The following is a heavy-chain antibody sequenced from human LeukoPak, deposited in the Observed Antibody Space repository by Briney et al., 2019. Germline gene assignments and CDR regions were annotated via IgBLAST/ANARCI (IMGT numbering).Heavy chain of an antibody. V-gene: IGHV4-39*07. J-gene: IGHJ5*02. D-gene: IGHD2-2*01. Sequence: KPSETLSLTCTVSGVSISSRSYYWGWVRQPPGRGLEWIGSIYYSGSTYYNPSLKSRITISLDKSKNQFSLKLTSVTAADTAVYYCARERGHCISTSCYNWFDPWGQGTLVTVSS. CDR2: IYYSGST. CDR1: GVSISSRSYY. CDR3: ARERGHCISTSCYNWFDP.